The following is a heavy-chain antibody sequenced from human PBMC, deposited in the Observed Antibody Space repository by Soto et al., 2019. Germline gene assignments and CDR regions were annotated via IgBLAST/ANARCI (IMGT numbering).Heavy chain of an antibody. J-gene: IGHJ4*02. CDR1: GGSISSSNW. D-gene: IGHD2-8*01. CDR3: ARACLNGICYTQGLDL. Sequence: QVQLQESGPGLVKPSGTLSLTCGVSGGSISSSNWWSWVRQPPGKGLEWIGEIHHSGISKYNPSLQSRFTISLDKSRNHCSLQLTSVTAADTAVYYCARACLNGICYTQGLDLWGQGTLVLVSS. V-gene: IGHV4-4*02. CDR2: IHHSGIS.